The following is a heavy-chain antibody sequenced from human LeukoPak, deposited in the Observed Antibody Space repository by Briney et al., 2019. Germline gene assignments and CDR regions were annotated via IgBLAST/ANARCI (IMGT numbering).Heavy chain of an antibody. J-gene: IGHJ4*02. CDR2: ISSSGSTI. D-gene: IGHD5-12*01. CDR1: GFTFSDYY. V-gene: IGHV3-11*01. Sequence: GGSLTLSCAASGFTFSDYYMSWIRQAPGKGLELVSYISSSGSTIYYADSVKGRFTISRDNAKNSLYLQMNSLRAEDTAVYYCAGGDIVATTNFDYWGQGTLVTVSS. CDR3: AGGDIVATTNFDY.